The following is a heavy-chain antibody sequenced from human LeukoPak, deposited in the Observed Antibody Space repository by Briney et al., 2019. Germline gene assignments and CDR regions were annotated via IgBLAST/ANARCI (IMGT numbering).Heavy chain of an antibody. CDR2: IYYSGST. CDR3: SRGRDGYNENTSFFY. CDR1: GDSISRYY. D-gene: IGHD5-24*01. V-gene: IGHV4-59*01. Sequence: PSETLSLTCNVSGDSISRYYWSWIRQPPGKGLEWIGHIYYSGSTNYNPSLKSRVTISVDKSKNQFSLKMSYVSGVDTDVSDYSRGRDGYNENTSFFYWGQGTLVTVSS. J-gene: IGHJ4*02.